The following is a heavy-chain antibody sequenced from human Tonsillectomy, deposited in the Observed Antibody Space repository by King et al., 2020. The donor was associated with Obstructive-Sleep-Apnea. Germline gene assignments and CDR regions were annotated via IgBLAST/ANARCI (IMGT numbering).Heavy chain of an antibody. D-gene: IGHD3-22*01. Sequence: HVQLVESGGGVVQPGRSLRLSCAASGFTFNTYGMHWVRQAPGKGLEWVAVISFDGSNKQYGDSAKGRFTVSRDNSKNTLYLQMNSLGAGDTAVYYCAKDTSYYDSSGYFGALDIWGQGTMVTVSS. V-gene: IGHV3-30*18. CDR3: AKDTSYYDSSGYFGALDI. CDR1: GFTFNTYG. J-gene: IGHJ3*02. CDR2: ISFDGSNK.